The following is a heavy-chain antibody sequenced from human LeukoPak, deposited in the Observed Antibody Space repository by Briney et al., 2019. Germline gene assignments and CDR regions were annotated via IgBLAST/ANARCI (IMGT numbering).Heavy chain of an antibody. J-gene: IGHJ4*02. CDR3: ARSFKNIVVVPAAISDY. CDR2: INPNSGGT. V-gene: IGHV1-2*02. CDR1: GYTFTSYD. Sequence: ASVKVSCKASGYTFTSYDINWVRQATGQGLEWMGWINPNSGGTNYAQKFQGRVTMTRDTSISTAYMELSSLRSEDTAVYYCARSFKNIVVVPAAISDYWGQGTLVTVSS. D-gene: IGHD2-2*01.